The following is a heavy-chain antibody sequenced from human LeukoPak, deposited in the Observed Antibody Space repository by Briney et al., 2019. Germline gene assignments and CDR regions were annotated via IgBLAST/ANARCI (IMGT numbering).Heavy chain of an antibody. CDR2: ISGSGGST. CDR1: GFTFSSYA. J-gene: IGHJ4*02. CDR3: GSSPGGDY. Sequence: GGSLRLSCAASGFTFSSYAMSWVRQAPGKGLEWVSVISGSGGSTYYADSVKGRFTISRDNSKNTLYLQMNRLRAEDTAVYYCGSSPGGDYWGQGTLVTVSS. V-gene: IGHV3-23*01.